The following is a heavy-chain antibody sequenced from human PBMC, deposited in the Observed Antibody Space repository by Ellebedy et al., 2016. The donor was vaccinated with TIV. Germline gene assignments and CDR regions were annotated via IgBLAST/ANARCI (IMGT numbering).Heavy chain of an antibody. J-gene: IGHJ4*02. CDR3: ARDSYDSSGFDC. CDR1: GGTFSSYA. CDR2: MNPNSGNT. D-gene: IGHD3-22*01. Sequence: AASVKVSCKASGGTFSSYAVSWVRQAPGQGLEWMGWMNPNSGNTGYAQKFQGRVTMTRDTSTSTVYMELSSLRSEDTAVYYCARDSYDSSGFDCWGQGTLVTVSS. V-gene: IGHV1-8*02.